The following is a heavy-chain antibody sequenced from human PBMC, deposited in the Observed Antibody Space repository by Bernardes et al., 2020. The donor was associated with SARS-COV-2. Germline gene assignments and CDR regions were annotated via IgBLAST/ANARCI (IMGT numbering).Heavy chain of an antibody. CDR2: INQDGSAT. CDR3: ARLSVSYDDH. CDR1: GFTFSSYA. Sequence: GGSLRLSCAASGFTFSSYAMTWVRQAPGKGLEWVAHINQDGSATYSVDSVQGRFTISRDNAKNFLYLQMNSLRAEDTAVYYCARLSVSYDDHWGQGTLVTVSS. V-gene: IGHV3-7*03. D-gene: IGHD3-16*01. J-gene: IGHJ4*02.